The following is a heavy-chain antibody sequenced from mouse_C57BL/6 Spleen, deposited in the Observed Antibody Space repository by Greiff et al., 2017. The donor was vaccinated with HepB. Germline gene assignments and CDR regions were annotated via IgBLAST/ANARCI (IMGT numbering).Heavy chain of an antibody. Sequence: QVQLKQPGAELVMPGASVKLSCKASGYTFTSYWMHWVKQRPGQGLEWIGEIDPSDSYTNYNQKFKGKSTLTVDKSSSTAYMQLSSLTSEDSAVYYCARSRGSSWYFDVWGTGTTVTVSS. CDR2: IDPSDSYT. D-gene: IGHD1-1*01. CDR3: ARSRGSSWYFDV. J-gene: IGHJ1*03. V-gene: IGHV1-69*01. CDR1: GYTFTSYW.